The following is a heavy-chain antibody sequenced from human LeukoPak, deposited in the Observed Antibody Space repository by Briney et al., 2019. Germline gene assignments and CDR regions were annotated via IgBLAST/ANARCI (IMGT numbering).Heavy chain of an antibody. CDR1: GFTFSDHY. J-gene: IGHJ4*02. V-gene: IGHV3-11*01. D-gene: IGHD5-18*01. CDR3: ARRYSYGSLFDY. Sequence: GGSLRLSCAASGFTFSDHYMSWIRQAPGKGLEWVSYISSSGSTIYYADSVKGRFTISRDNAKNSLYLQMNSLRAEDTAVYYCARRYSYGSLFDYWGQGTLVTVSS. CDR2: ISSSGSTI.